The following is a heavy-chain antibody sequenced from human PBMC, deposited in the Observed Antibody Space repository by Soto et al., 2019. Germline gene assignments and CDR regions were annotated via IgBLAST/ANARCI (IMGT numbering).Heavy chain of an antibody. V-gene: IGHV4-34*01. CDR3: ARGIAVDRHSLGAFDI. J-gene: IGHJ3*02. Sequence: SETLSLTCAVYGGSFSGYYWSWIRQPPGKGLEWIGEINHSGSTNYNPSLKSRVTISVDTSKNQFSLKLSSVTAADTAVYYCARGIAVDRHSLGAFDIWGQGTMVTVSS. CDR1: GGSFSGYY. D-gene: IGHD6-19*01. CDR2: INHSGST.